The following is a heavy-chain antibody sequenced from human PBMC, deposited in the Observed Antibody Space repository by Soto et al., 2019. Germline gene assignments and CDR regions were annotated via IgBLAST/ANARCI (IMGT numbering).Heavy chain of an antibody. CDR1: GFIFSNNG. D-gene: IGHD5-12*01. J-gene: IGHJ4*02. V-gene: IGHV3-30*03. CDR2: ISYDGGET. CDR3: AITSVADASFDY. Sequence: LRLSCAGSGFIFSNNGTHWVRQAPGKGLEWVAFISYDGGETFYADSVKGRFTISRDNSKSTLFLHMNSLKKEDTAVYYCAITSVADASFDYWGQGTLVTVSS.